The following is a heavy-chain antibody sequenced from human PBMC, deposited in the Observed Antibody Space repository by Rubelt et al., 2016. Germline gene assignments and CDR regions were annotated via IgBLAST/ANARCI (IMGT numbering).Heavy chain of an antibody. D-gene: IGHD4-17*01. V-gene: IGHV1-3*01. Sequence: QVQLVQSGAEVKRPGASVKVSCKASGYPFATYAMHWVRQAPGQRLEWMGWIDAGNGDTKYSINLQGRVPFTRDTSASTAYMGLSSLRSEDSAVYYCARFALPAVTTAYYYYALDVWGQGTTVTVSS. CDR1: GYPFATYA. J-gene: IGHJ6*02. CDR2: IDAGNGDT. CDR3: ARFALPAVTTAYYYYALDV.